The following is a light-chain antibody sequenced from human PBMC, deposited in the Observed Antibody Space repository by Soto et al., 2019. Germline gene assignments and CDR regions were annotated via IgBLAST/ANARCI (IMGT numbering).Light chain of an antibody. CDR1: QGIGNY. J-gene: IGKJ1*01. CDR3: QKYNSAPRS. CDR2: AAS. Sequence: DIQMTQSPSSLSASVGDGVTISCRASQGIGNYLARYQQKPGKAPKLLIYAASTLQSGVPSRFSGSGSGTDFTLTISSLQPEDVATYYCQKYNSAPRSFGQGTRVEIK. V-gene: IGKV1-27*01.